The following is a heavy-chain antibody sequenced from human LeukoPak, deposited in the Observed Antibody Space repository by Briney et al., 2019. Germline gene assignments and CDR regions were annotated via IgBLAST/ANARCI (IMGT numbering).Heavy chain of an antibody. J-gene: IGHJ4*02. Sequence: PSETLSLTCTVSGGSISSYYWSWIRQPPGKGLEWIAYIYNSGSTNHNPSLKSRVTVSVDTSKNQFSLKLSSVTAADTAVYYCARGQGVVNYWGQGTLVTVSS. CDR2: IYNSGST. CDR3: ARGQGVVNY. V-gene: IGHV4-59*01. CDR1: GGSISSYY. D-gene: IGHD3-3*01.